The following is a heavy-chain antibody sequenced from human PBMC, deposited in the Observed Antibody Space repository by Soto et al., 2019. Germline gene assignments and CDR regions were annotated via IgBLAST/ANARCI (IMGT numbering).Heavy chain of an antibody. CDR1: GFTVSTYH. D-gene: IGHD3-9*01. V-gene: IGHV3-66*01. CDR2: IYSDGST. J-gene: IGHJ4*02. CDR3: ATLTKYDILTGFYPC. Sequence: PGGSLRLSCAASGFTVSTYHMSWVRQAPGKGLEWVSVIYSDGSTYYADSVKGRFIISRDNSNNTLYFQMNSLRAEDTAVYYCATLTKYDILTGFYPCWGQGTLVTVSS.